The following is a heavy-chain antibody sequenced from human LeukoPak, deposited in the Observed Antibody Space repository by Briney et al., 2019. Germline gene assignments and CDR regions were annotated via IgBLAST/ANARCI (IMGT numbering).Heavy chain of an antibody. V-gene: IGHV4-4*02. CDR3: ARERLPYCSGGNCYVRGFDP. Sequence: SETLSLTCAVSDGSISSYYWWSWVRQPPGKGLEWIGEIYQSGSTNYNPSLKSRVTISLDKSKNQFSLKLSSVTAADTAVYYCARERLPYCSGGNCYVRGFDPWGQGTLVTVSS. CDR1: DGSISSYYW. J-gene: IGHJ5*02. D-gene: IGHD2-15*01. CDR2: IYQSGST.